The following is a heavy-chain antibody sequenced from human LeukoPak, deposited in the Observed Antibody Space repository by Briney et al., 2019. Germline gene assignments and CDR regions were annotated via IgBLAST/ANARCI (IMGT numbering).Heavy chain of an antibody. V-gene: IGHV3-23*01. J-gene: IGHJ4*02. Sequence: QPGGSLRLSCAVSGFTFSNYAMSWVRQAPGKGLEWVSTITGSGGSTYYPDSVKGRFTISRDNSKNTLYLQMSSLRAEDTAVYYCAKDFLLGIVSTGTKDYWGQGTLVTVSS. CDR1: GFTFSNYA. D-gene: IGHD1-26*01. CDR2: ITGSGGST. CDR3: AKDFLLGIVSTGTKDY.